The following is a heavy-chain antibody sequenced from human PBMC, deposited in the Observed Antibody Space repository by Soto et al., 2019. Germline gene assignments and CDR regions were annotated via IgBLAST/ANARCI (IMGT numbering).Heavy chain of an antibody. CDR1: GYTFTSYD. CDR3: ARDYCISTSRFRPGFDP. D-gene: IGHD2-2*01. J-gene: IGHJ5*02. Sequence: QVQLVQSGAEVKKPGASVKVSCKASGYTFTSYDINWVRQATGQGLEWMGWMNPNSGNTGYAQKFQGRVTMTRNTSRSTAYMELSSLRSEDTAVYYCARDYCISTSRFRPGFDPWGQGTLVTVSS. CDR2: MNPNSGNT. V-gene: IGHV1-8*01.